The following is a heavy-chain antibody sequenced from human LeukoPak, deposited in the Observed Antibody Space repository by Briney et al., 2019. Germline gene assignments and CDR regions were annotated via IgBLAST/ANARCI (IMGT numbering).Heavy chain of an antibody. CDR3: TRRLDD. V-gene: IGHV3-7*01. Sequence: GGSLRLSCAASGFTFSNAWMDWVRQAPGKGLEWVANIKHDESEKNYLDSVKGRFTISRDNAQNSLYLQMNGLRVEDTAVYYCTRRLDDWGQGTLVTVSS. D-gene: IGHD3-16*01. CDR1: GFTFSNAW. J-gene: IGHJ4*02. CDR2: IKHDESEK.